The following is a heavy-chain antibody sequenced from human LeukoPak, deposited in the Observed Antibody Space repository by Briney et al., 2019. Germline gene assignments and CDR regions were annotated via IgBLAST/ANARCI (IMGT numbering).Heavy chain of an antibody. J-gene: IGHJ4*02. CDR2: IKQDGSEK. D-gene: IGHD2-2*01. CDR3: ARESLYCSSTSCTSPHFDY. V-gene: IGHV3-7*01. Sequence: GGSLRLSCAASGFTFSSYWMSWVRQAPGKGLEWVANIKQDGSEKYYVDSVKGRFTISRDNAKNSLYLQMNSPRAEDTAVYYCARESLYCSSTSCTSPHFDYWGQGTLVTVSS. CDR1: GFTFSSYW.